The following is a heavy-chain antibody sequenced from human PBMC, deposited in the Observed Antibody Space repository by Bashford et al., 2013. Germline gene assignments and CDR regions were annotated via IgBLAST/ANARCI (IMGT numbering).Heavy chain of an antibody. D-gene: IGHD2-2*03. J-gene: IGHJ4*02. Sequence: ASVKVSCKASGYTFTSYYMHWVRQAPGQGLEWMGIINPSGGSTSYAQKFQGRVTMTRDTSTSTVYMELSSLRSEDTAVYYCARDGFQYRLDYVGPREPRSPYSS. CDR3: ARDGFQYRLDY. CDR1: GYTFTSYY. V-gene: IGHV1-46*01. CDR2: INPSGGST.